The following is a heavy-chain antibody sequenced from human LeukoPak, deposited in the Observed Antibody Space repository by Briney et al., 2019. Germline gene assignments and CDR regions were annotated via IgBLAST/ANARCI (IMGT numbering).Heavy chain of an antibody. V-gene: IGHV3-43*01. CDR2: ISWDGGST. CDR1: GFTFDDYT. Sequence: GGSLRLSCAASGFTFDDYTMHWVRQAPGKGLEWVSLISWDGGSTYYADSVKGRFTISRDNSKNSLYLQMNSLRTEDTALYYCAKEGDILTGYYSFAEYFQHWGQGTLVTVSS. J-gene: IGHJ1*01. CDR3: AKEGDILTGYYSFAEYFQH. D-gene: IGHD3-9*01.